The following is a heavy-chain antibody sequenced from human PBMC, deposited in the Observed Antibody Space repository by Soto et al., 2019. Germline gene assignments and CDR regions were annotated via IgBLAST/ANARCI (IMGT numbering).Heavy chain of an antibody. J-gene: IGHJ4*02. CDR1: GYTFTSYG. CDR2: ISAYNGNT. CDR3: ARAREPLLCFVSLYY. D-gene: IGHD2-2*01. V-gene: IGHV1-18*01. Sequence: ASVKVSCKASGYTFTSYGISWVRQAPGQGLEWMGWISAYNGNTNYAQKLQGRVTMTTDTSTSTAYMELRSLRSDDTAVYYCARAREPLLCFVSLYYWGQGTLVTVSS.